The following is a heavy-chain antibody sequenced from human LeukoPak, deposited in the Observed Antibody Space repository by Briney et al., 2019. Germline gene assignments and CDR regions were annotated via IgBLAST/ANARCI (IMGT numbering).Heavy chain of an antibody. CDR1: GFTLSDYY. V-gene: IGHV3-11*01. CDR3: ARRRDFMDY. D-gene: IGHD3/OR15-3a*01. Sequence: GGSLRLSCAASGFTLSDYYMSWIRQAPGKGLEWVSYSSSSGTTIYYADSVKGRFAISRDNAKNSLYLQMNSLRAEDTAVYYCARRRDFMDYWGQGTLVTVSS. J-gene: IGHJ4*02. CDR2: SSSSGTTI.